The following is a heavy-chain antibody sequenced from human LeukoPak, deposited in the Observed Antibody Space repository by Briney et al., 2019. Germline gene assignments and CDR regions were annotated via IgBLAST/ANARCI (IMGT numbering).Heavy chain of an antibody. CDR1: GFTFSSYA. CDR3: ARDYGGTQDY. D-gene: IGHD3-16*01. CDR2: ISYDGSNK. V-gene: IGHV3-30-3*01. Sequence: PGGPLRLSCAASGFTFSSYAMHWVRQAPGKGLEWVAVISYDGSNKYYADSVKGRFTISRDNSKNTLYLQMNSLRAEDTAVYYCARDYGGTQDYWGQGTLVTVSS. J-gene: IGHJ4*02.